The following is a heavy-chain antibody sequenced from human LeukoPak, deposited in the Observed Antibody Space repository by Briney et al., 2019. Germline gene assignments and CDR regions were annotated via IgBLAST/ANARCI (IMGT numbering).Heavy chain of an antibody. Sequence: SETLSLTCTVSGGSISSYYWSWIRQPPGKGLEWIGYIYYSGSTYYNPSLKSRVTISVDTSKNQFSLKLSSVTAADTAVYYCARGPFGELEIGYYWGQGTLVTVSS. V-gene: IGHV4-59*12. J-gene: IGHJ4*02. CDR1: GGSISSYY. CDR2: IYYSGST. D-gene: IGHD3-10*01. CDR3: ARGPFGELEIGYY.